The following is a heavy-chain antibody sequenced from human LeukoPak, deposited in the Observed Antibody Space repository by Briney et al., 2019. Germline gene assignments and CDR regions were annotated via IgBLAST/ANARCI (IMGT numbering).Heavy chain of an antibody. Sequence: GESLRLSCAASGFTFTTYWMSWVRQAPGKGLEWVANIKQDGTEKYYVDSVKGRFTISRDNAKNSLYLQMNSLRVEDTAVYYCARTAIAAAAFYNWFDSWGQGTLVTVSS. J-gene: IGHJ5*01. V-gene: IGHV3-7*01. CDR3: ARTAIAAAAFYNWFDS. CDR2: IKQDGTEK. D-gene: IGHD6-13*01. CDR1: GFTFTTYW.